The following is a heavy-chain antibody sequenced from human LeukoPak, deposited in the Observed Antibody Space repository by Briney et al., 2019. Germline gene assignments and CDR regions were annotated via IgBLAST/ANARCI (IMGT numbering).Heavy chain of an antibody. J-gene: IGHJ6*02. V-gene: IGHV3-23*01. CDR2: ISGSGGST. CDR3: AKVEDDFHYYYGMDV. D-gene: IGHD3-3*01. Sequence: GGSLRLSCAASGFTFSSYAMSWVRHAPGKGLEWVSAISGSGGSTYYADSVKGRFTISRDNSKTTLYLQMNSLRAEDTAVYYCAKVEDDFHYYYGMDVWGQGTTVTVSS. CDR1: GFTFSSYA.